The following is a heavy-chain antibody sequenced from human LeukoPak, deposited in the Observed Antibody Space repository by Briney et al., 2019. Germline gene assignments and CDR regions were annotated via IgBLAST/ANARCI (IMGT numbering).Heavy chain of an antibody. J-gene: IGHJ6*02. CDR2: IKQDGRDK. CDR1: GFTFSSYW. Sequence: GGSLRLSCAASGFTFSSYWMSWVRQAPGKGLEWVANIKQDGRDKYHVYSVKDRFTISRDNAKNSLYLQMTSLRAEDRAVYYCARKESAYYYYAMEVWGQGTTVTVSS. V-gene: IGHV3-7*01. CDR3: ARKESAYYYYAMEV. D-gene: IGHD5-24*01.